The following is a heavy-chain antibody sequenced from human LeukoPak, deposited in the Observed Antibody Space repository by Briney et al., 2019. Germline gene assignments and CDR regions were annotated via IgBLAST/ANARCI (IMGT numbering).Heavy chain of an antibody. Sequence: GGSLRLSCAASGFTFSDHHMDWVRQAPRKGLEWVGRSKDKANRYTTEYAASVKGRFTISRDDSKKSVYLQMNSLETEDTAVYYCAKKTSGSNYPFDYWGQGTLVTVSS. CDR2: SKDKANRYTT. D-gene: IGHD1-26*01. J-gene: IGHJ4*02. CDR1: GFTFSDHH. CDR3: AKKTSGSNYPFDY. V-gene: IGHV3-72*01.